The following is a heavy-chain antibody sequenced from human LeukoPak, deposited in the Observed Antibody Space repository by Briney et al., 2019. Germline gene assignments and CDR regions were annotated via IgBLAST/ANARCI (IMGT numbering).Heavy chain of an antibody. CDR1: GGSFSGYY. CDR3: ATLIAVATNWFDP. Sequence: PSETLSLTCAVYGGSFSGYYWSWIRQPPGKGLEWIGEINHSGSTNYNPSLKSRVTISVDTSKNQFSLKLSSVTAADTAVYYCATLIAVATNWFDPWGQGTLVTVSS. CDR2: INHSGST. D-gene: IGHD6-19*01. V-gene: IGHV4-34*01. J-gene: IGHJ5*02.